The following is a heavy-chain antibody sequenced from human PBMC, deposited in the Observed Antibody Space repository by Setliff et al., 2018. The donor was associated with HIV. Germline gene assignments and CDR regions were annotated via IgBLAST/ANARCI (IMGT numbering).Heavy chain of an antibody. CDR1: GGSFRSSRYY. CDR2: IHYGGFF. D-gene: IGHD3-10*01. J-gene: IGHJ4*02. V-gene: IGHV4-39*01. CDR3: ARPALGIGGGSRFDN. Sequence: SETLSLTCTVSGGSFRSSRYYWGWIRHPPGKGLEWIGNIHYGGFFWYSPSLKSRVTISVDTSKNQSSLKLSSVTAAATAVYYCARPALGIGGGSRFDNWGQGTRVTVSS.